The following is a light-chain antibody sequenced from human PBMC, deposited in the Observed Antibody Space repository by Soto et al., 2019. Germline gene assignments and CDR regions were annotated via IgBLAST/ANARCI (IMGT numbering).Light chain of an antibody. Sequence: QAVLTQPPSACGTPGQRVTISCSGSSSNIGSNTVNWYQQLPGTAPKLLIYSNNHRPSGVPDRFSGSKSGTSASLAISGLQSEDEADYYCAAWDDSLNGVVFGGGTKLTVL. V-gene: IGLV1-44*01. J-gene: IGLJ2*01. CDR1: SSNIGSNT. CDR2: SNN. CDR3: AAWDDSLNGVV.